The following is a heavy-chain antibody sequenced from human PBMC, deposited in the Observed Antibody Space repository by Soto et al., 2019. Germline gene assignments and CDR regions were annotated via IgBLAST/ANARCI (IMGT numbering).Heavy chain of an antibody. CDR1: GYSFAGYW. CDR3: ARQIYDSDSGPNFQYHFDS. D-gene: IGHD3-22*01. J-gene: IGHJ4*02. CDR2: IDPSDSQT. V-gene: IGHV5-10-1*01. Sequence: PGESLKISCKGSGYSFAGYWITWVRQMPGKGLEWMGRIDPSDSQTYYSPSFRGHVTISAAKSITTVFLQWSSLRASDTAMYYCARQIYDSDSGPNFQYHFDSWGQGTLVPVSS.